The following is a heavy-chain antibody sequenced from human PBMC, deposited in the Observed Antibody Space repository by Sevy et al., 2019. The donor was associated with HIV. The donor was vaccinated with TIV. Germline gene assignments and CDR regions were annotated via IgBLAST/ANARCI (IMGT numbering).Heavy chain of an antibody. CDR2: FDPEDGET. CDR1: GYTLTGLS. V-gene: IGHV1-24*01. CDR3: ATTKDYYDSSGCPFDY. Sequence: ASVKVSCKVSGYTLTGLSMHWVRQAPGKGLEWMGSFDPEDGETIYAQNFQGRVTMTEDTSTDTAYMELSSLRSEDTAVYFCATTKDYYDSSGCPFDYRGQGTLVTVSS. D-gene: IGHD3-22*01. J-gene: IGHJ4*02.